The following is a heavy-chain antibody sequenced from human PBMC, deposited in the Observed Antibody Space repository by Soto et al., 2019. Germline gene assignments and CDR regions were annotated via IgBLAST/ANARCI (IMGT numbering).Heavy chain of an antibody. CDR3: AREFPYYESSDSYFDY. D-gene: IGHD3-16*01. J-gene: IGHJ4*02. Sequence: GGSLRLSCAASGFTFGNYAMTWVRQAPGKGLECVSRISGSGGGTYYADSVKGRFTISRDNSENTLYLHLNSLRVEDTAVYYCAREFPYYESSDSYFDYWGQGALVTVSS. CDR2: ISGSGGGT. V-gene: IGHV3-23*01. CDR1: GFTFGNYA.